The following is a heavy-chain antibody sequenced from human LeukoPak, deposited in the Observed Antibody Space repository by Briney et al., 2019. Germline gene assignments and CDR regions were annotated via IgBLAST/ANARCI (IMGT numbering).Heavy chain of an antibody. J-gene: IGHJ5*02. V-gene: IGHV4-59*01. CDR1: GGSISSYY. Sequence: SETLSLTCTVSGGSISSYYWSWIRQPPGKGLEWIGYIYYSGSTNYNPSLKSRVTISVDTSKNQFSLKLSSVTAADTAVYCCARGGLRYFDWLLPERGDNWFDPWGQGTLVTVSS. CDR2: IYYSGST. CDR3: ARGGLRYFDWLLPERGDNWFDP. D-gene: IGHD3-9*01.